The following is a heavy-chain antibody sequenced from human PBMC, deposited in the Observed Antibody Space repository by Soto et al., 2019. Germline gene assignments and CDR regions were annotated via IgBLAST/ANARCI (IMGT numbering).Heavy chain of an antibody. V-gene: IGHV1-69*13. CDR2: IIPIFGTA. CDR1: GGTFSSFA. J-gene: IGHJ6*02. Sequence: SVKVYFKSSGGTFSSFAISLVRQAPRQGLEWVGGIIPIFGTANYAQKFQGRVTITADESTSTAYMELSSLRSEDTAVYYCARDYDILTGYPQDYYYYGMDVWGQGTTVTVSS. D-gene: IGHD3-9*01. CDR3: ARDYDILTGYPQDYYYYGMDV.